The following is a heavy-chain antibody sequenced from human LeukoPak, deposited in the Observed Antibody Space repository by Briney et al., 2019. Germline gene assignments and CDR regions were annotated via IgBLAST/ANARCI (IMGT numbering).Heavy chain of an antibody. J-gene: IGHJ6*02. Sequence: GGSLRLSCAASGFTFSSYAITWVRQAPGKGLEWVSGISWNSGSIGYADSVKGRFTISRDNAKNSLYLQMNSLRAEDTALYYCAKDKGVGVYCSGGSCYSNYYGMDVWGQGTTVTVSS. CDR3: AKDKGVGVYCSGGSCYSNYYGMDV. CDR1: GFTFSSYA. CDR2: ISWNSGSI. D-gene: IGHD2-15*01. V-gene: IGHV3-9*01.